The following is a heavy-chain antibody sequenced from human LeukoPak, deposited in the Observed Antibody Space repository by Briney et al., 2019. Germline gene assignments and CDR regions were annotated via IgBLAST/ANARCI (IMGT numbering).Heavy chain of an antibody. J-gene: IGHJ3*02. CDR2: IYYSGST. CDR3: ARDLRYWGDSSGGRAFDI. V-gene: IGHV4-59*01. Sequence: SETLSLTCTVSGGSISSYYWSWIRQPPGKGLEWIGYIYYSGSTNYNPSLKSRVTISVDTSKNQFSLKLSSVTAADTAVYYCARDLRYWGDSSGGRAFDIWGQGTMVTVSS. D-gene: IGHD3-22*01. CDR1: GGSISSYY.